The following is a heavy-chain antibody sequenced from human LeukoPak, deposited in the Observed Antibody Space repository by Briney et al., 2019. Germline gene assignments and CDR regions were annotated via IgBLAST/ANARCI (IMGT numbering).Heavy chain of an antibody. V-gene: IGHV4-59*01. D-gene: IGHD1-7*01. Sequence: SETLSLTCTVSGGSLSSYYWSWIRQPPGKGLEWIGYIYYSGSTNYNPSLKSRVTISVDTSKNQFSLKLSSVTAADTAVYYCARVDWNYERGIDYWGQGTLVTVSS. CDR1: GGSLSSYY. CDR3: ARVDWNYERGIDY. J-gene: IGHJ4*02. CDR2: IYYSGST.